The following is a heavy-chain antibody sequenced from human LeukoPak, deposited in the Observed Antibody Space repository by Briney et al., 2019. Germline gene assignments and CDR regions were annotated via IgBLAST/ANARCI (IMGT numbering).Heavy chain of an antibody. CDR3: ARETAYYIAAAGLDAFDI. V-gene: IGHV4-39*07. CDR1: GGSISSSSYY. Sequence: SETLSLTCTVSGGSISSSSYYWGWIRQPPGKGLEWIGSIYYSGSTYYNPSLKSRVTISVDTSKNQFSLKLSSVTAADTAVYYCARETAYYIAAAGLDAFDIWGQGTMVTVSS. CDR2: IYYSGST. D-gene: IGHD6-13*01. J-gene: IGHJ3*02.